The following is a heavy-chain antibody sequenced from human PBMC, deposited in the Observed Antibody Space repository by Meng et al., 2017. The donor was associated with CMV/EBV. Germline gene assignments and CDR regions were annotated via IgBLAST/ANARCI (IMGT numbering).Heavy chain of an antibody. CDR3: ARDRGYCSSTSCLYCYFDL. J-gene: IGHJ2*01. Sequence: GESLKISCAASGFTFSSYWMSWVRQAPGKGLEWVANIKQDGSEKYYVDSVKGRFTISRDNAKNSLYLQMNSLRAEDTAVYYCARDRGYCSSTSCLYCYFDLWGRGTLVTVSS. CDR1: GFTFSSYW. D-gene: IGHD2-2*01. V-gene: IGHV3-7*01. CDR2: IKQDGSEK.